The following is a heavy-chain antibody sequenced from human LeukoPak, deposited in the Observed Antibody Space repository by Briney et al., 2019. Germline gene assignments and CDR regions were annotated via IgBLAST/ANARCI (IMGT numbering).Heavy chain of an antibody. CDR2: ISGSGGGT. CDR1: GFTFSDYA. CDR3: AQDRYSYGPFEL. Sequence: PGGSLRLACAASGFTFSDYAMTWVRQAPGKGLEWVSYISGSGGGTYYADSVRGRFTISRDNSKNTLYLQMNMLRAEDTAVYYCAQDRYSYGPFELWGRGTMVTVSS. J-gene: IGHJ3*01. V-gene: IGHV3-23*01. D-gene: IGHD5-18*01.